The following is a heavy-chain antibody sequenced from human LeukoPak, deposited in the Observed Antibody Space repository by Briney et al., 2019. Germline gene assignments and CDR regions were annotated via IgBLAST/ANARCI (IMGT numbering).Heavy chain of an antibody. Sequence: GGSLRLSCAASGFSLSDFWMTWARHTPEKGLEWVANINHGGSEEYYVDSVKGRFTISRDNAKNSLYLQMNSLGAEDTAVYYCARGHHEMRIWGQGTTVTVSS. CDR2: INHGGSEE. CDR1: GFSLSDFW. CDR3: ARGHHEMRI. J-gene: IGHJ6*02. V-gene: IGHV3-7*01. D-gene: IGHD5-24*01.